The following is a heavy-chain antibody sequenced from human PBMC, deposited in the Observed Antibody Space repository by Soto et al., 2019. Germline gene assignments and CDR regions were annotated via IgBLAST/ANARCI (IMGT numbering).Heavy chain of an antibody. J-gene: IGHJ4*02. CDR3: AVYTYYYDSCGYFFDY. CDR1: GYTFTSYG. V-gene: IGHV1-18*01. D-gene: IGHD3-22*01. CDR2: ISAYNGNT. Sequence: GASVKVSCKASGYTFTSYGISWVRQAPGQGLEWMGWISAYNGNTNYAQKLQGRVTMTTDTSTSTAYIELRSLRSDDTAVYYCAVYTYYYDSCGYFFDYWGQGSLVTVSS.